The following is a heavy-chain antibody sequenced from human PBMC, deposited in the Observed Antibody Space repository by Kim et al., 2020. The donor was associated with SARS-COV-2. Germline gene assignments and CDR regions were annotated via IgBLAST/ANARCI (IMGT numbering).Heavy chain of an antibody. Sequence: GVSLKISCKGSGYSFTSYWIGWVRQMPGKGLEWMGIIYPGDSDTRYSPSFQGQVTISADKSISTAYLQWSSLKASDTAMYYCASTYSTLAPSGYFDLWGRGTLVTVSS. J-gene: IGHJ2*01. V-gene: IGHV5-51*01. CDR2: IYPGDSDT. D-gene: IGHD6-13*01. CDR1: GYSFTSYW. CDR3: ASTYSTLAPSGYFDL.